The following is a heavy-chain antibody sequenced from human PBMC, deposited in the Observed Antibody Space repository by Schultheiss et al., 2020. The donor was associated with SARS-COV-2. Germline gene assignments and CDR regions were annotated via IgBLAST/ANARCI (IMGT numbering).Heavy chain of an antibody. V-gene: IGHV3-30*03. CDR2: ISYDGSNK. Sequence: GGSLRLSCAASGFIFSSYGMHWVRQAPGKGLEWVAVISYDGSNKYYADSVKGRFTISRDNSKNTLYLQMNSLRAEDTAVYYCAGSYHYYGMDVWGQGTTVTVSS. J-gene: IGHJ6*02. CDR1: GFIFSSYG. CDR3: AGSYHYYGMDV. D-gene: IGHD1-14*01.